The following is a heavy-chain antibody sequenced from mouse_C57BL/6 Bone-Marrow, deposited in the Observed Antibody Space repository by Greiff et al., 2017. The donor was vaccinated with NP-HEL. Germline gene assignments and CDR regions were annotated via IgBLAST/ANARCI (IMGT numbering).Heavy chain of an antibody. V-gene: IGHV1-50*01. D-gene: IGHD2-1*01. J-gene: IGHJ3*01. CDR1: GYTFTSYW. CDR3: ARWVYGNPTGFAY. CDR2: IDPSDSYT. Sequence: VQLQQPGAELVKPGASVKLSCKASGYTFTSYWMQWVKQRPGQGLEWIGEIDPSDSYTNYNQKFKGKATLTVDTSSSTAYMQLSSLTSEDSAVYYCARWVYGNPTGFAYWGQGTLVTVSA.